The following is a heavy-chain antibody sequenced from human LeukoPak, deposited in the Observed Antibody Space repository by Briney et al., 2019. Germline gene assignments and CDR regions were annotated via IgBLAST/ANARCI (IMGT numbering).Heavy chain of an antibody. D-gene: IGHD3-10*01. J-gene: IGHJ3*02. CDR3: ATYYYGSGSYGDAFDI. CDR2: IYSGGST. V-gene: IGHV3-53*01. Sequence: GGYLRLYCAASGFTVSSNYMSWVRQAPGKGLEWVSVIYSGGSTYYADSVKGRFTISRDNSKNTMYLQMNSLRAEDTAVYYCATYYYGSGSYGDAFDIWGQGTMVTVSS. CDR1: GFTVSSNY.